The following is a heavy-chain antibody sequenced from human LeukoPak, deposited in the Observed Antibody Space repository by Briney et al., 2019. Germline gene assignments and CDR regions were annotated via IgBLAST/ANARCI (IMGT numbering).Heavy chain of an antibody. CDR3: ARALVYGYYCDY. J-gene: IGHJ4*02. CDR1: GFAFSSYA. CDR2: ISYDGSNK. D-gene: IGHD3-10*01. V-gene: IGHV3-30*01. Sequence: GRSLRLSCAASGFAFSSYAMHWVRQAPGKGLEWVAVISYDGSNKYYADSVKGRFTISRDNSKNTLYLQMNSLRAEDTAVYYCARALVYGYYCDYWGQGTLVTVSS.